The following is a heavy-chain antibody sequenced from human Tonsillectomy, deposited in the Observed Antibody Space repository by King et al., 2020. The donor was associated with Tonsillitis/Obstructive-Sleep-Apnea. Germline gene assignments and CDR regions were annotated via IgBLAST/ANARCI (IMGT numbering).Heavy chain of an antibody. D-gene: IGHD3-3*01. J-gene: IGHJ6*03. V-gene: IGHV1-69*12. CDR3: ARDSQYYDFWSGYYNGNYYYYYYMDV. CDR2: IIPIFGTA. CDR1: GGTFSSYA. Sequence: VQLVQSGAEVKKPGSSVKVSCKASGGTFSSYAISWVRQAPGQGLEWMGGIIPIFGTANYAQKFQGRVTITADESTSTAYMELNSLRSEDTAVYYCARDSQYYDFWSGYYNGNYYYYYYMDVWGKGTTVTVSS.